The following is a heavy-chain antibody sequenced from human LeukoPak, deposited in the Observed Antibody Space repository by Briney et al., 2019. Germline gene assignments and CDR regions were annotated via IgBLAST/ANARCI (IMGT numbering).Heavy chain of an antibody. CDR2: IYYSGST. CDR1: GGSISSGGYY. V-gene: IGHV4-31*03. Sequence: SQTLSLTCTVSGGSISSGGYYWSWIRQHPGKGLEWIGYIYYSGSTYYNPSLKSRVTISVDTPKNQFSLKLSSVTAADTAVYYCARGDRAAEEEEGHYFDYWGQGTLVTVSS. D-gene: IGHD6-13*01. CDR3: ARGDRAAEEEEGHYFDY. J-gene: IGHJ4*02.